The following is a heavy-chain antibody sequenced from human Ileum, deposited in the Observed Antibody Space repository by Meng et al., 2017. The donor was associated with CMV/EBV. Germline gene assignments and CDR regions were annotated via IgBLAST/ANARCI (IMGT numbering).Heavy chain of an antibody. CDR3: CEDGYGEGRMDV. D-gene: IGHD6-13*01. CDR1: GFSFPDAW. CDR2: IKDKSNGEVT. J-gene: IGHJ6*02. V-gene: IGHV3-15*07. Sequence: AGFSFPDAWINGVRQAPGKGLEWVGRIKDKSNGEVTDYAAPVEGRFTISRDDSKNTLYLQMNSLKSDDTAVYFCCEDGYGEGRMDVWGQGTTVTVSS.